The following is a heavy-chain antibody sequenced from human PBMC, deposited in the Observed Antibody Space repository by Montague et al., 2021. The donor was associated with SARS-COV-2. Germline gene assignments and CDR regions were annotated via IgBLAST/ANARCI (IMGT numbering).Heavy chain of an antibody. CDR2: ISGRGDTT. Sequence: SLRLSCAASGFTYSDYAMTWVRQTPGKGLEWVSTISGRGDTTYYADSVKGRFTISRANSRDTLYLEMNSLRADDAAVYYCAKAGGGTYYYFDYWGQGTLVTVSS. CDR1: GFTYSDYA. J-gene: IGHJ4*02. D-gene: IGHD1-26*01. V-gene: IGHV3-23*01. CDR3: AKAGGGTYYYFDY.